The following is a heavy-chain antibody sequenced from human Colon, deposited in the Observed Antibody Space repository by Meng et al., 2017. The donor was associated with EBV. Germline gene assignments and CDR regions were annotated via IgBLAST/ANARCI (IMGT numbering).Heavy chain of an antibody. CDR1: GGSITSGGYY. Sequence: QVQLQESGPGLVKPSQTLSLTCAVSGGSITSGGYYSTWIRQPPGKGLEWIGYIFYTGSTYYNPSLKSRVTISLDTSKNQFSLKLSSVTAADTAVYYCARDQIGGDGWFDPWGRGTLVTVSS. CDR2: IFYTGST. D-gene: IGHD3-10*01. V-gene: IGHV4-30-4*01. J-gene: IGHJ5*02. CDR3: ARDQIGGDGWFDP.